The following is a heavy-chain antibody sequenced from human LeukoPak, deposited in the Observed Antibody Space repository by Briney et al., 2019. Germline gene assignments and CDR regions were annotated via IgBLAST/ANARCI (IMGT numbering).Heavy chain of an antibody. V-gene: IGHV4-59*01. Sequence: SETLSLTCTVSGGSISSYYWSWIRQPPGKGLEWIGYIYYGGSTNYNPSLKSRVTISVDTSKNQFSLKLSSVTAADTAVYYCARQADFDWFDPWGQGTLVTVSS. CDR2: IYYGGST. D-gene: IGHD3-3*01. CDR3: ARQADFDWFDP. J-gene: IGHJ5*02. CDR1: GGSISSYY.